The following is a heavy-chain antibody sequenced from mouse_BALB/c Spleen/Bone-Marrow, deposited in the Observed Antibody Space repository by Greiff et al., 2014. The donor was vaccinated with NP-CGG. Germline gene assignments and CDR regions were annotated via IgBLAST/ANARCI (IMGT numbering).Heavy chain of an antibody. CDR1: GFTFSDYC. CDR2: INDGGNYS. CDR3: AGWRMRYGAMDY. J-gene: IGHJ4*01. Sequence: VQLKESGGGLVKPGGSLKLSCAASGFTFSDYCIYWLRQTPEKRLEWVATINDGGNYSYYPDSVKGRFTISGDNATNTLYLQMISRKSEDTAMYYCAGWRMRYGAMDYWGQGTSVTVSS. V-gene: IGHV5-4*02. D-gene: IGHD2-10*02.